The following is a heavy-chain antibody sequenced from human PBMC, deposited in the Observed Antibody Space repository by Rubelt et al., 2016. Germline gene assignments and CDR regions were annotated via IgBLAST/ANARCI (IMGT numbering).Heavy chain of an antibody. J-gene: IGHJ4*02. V-gene: IGHV4-39*01. CDR2: IYYSGST. Sequence: QLQLQESGPGLVKPSETLSLTCTVSGASISSRSYFWGWIRQPPGKGLEWIGSIYYSGSTYYNPSLKSRVTISVDTSKNQCSLKLSSGTAADTAVYYCARLSSGWYYFDYWGQGTLVTVSS. CDR1: GASISSRSYF. CDR3: ARLSSGWYYFDY. D-gene: IGHD6-19*01.